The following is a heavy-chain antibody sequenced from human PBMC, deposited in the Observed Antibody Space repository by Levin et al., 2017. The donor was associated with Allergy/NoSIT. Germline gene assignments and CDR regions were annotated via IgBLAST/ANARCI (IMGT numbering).Heavy chain of an antibody. J-gene: IGHJ5*01. V-gene: IGHV4-39*01. CDR1: GDSVSSSRYY. CDR2: IHHVGST. D-gene: IGHD2-2*01. Sequence: SETLSLTCTVSGDSVSSSRYYWGWIRQPPGKGLEWIGHIHHVGSTSYNPSLESRVTISIDTSQNQFSLTLNSATAADSAVYFCARLRATSCYSDSWGQGTLVTVSS. CDR3: ARLRATSCYSDS.